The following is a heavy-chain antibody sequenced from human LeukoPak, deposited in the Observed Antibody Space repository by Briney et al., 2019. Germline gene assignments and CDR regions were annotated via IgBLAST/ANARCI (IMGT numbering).Heavy chain of an antibody. J-gene: IGHJ4*02. V-gene: IGHV4-59*01. Sequence: SETLSLTCTVSGGSISSYYWSWIRQPPGKGLEWIGYIYYSGSTNYNPSLKSRVTMSLDTSKNQFSLRLTSMTAADTAIYYCARGVPIAAAGRSYFDYWGQGILVTVSS. CDR1: GGSISSYY. CDR3: ARGVPIAAAGRSYFDY. D-gene: IGHD6-13*01. CDR2: IYYSGST.